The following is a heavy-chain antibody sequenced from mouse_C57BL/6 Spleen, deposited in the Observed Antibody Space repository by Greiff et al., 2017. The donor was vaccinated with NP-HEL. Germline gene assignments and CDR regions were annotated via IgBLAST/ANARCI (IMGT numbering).Heavy chain of an antibody. J-gene: IGHJ3*01. V-gene: IGHV1-52*01. CDR1: GYTFTSYW. CDR2: IDPSDSET. Sequence: QVQLQQPGAELVRPGSSVKMSCKASGYTFTSYWMHWVKQRPIQGLEWIGNIDPSDSETHYNQKFKDKATLTVDKPSSTAYMQRSSLTYEASAVYCCATWDTHFAYWGQGTLVTVSA. CDR3: ATWDTHFAY. D-gene: IGHD4-1*01.